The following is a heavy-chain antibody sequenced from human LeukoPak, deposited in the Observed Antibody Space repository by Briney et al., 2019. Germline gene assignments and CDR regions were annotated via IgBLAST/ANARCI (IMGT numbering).Heavy chain of an antibody. CDR3: ARAIGIYSSSDY. CDR2: ISYTGST. J-gene: IGHJ4*02. D-gene: IGHD2-21*01. V-gene: IGHV4-59*08. Sequence: SGTLSLTCTVSGGSFSTFYWSWIRQPPGKGLEWIGYISYTGSTNYNPSLKSRVTISVDTSKNQFSLKVTSVTAADTAVYYCARAIGIYSSSDYWGQGTLVTVSS. CDR1: GGSFSTFY.